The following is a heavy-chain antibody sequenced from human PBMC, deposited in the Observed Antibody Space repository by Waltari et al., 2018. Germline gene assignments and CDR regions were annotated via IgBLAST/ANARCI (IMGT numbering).Heavy chain of an antibody. J-gene: IGHJ6*02. V-gene: IGHV3-23*01. D-gene: IGHD6-13*01. CDR1: GFTFSSYA. CDR2: ISGSGGST. CDR3: AKDRPNSSSWYQVYYYYGMDV. Sequence: EVQLLESGGGLVQPGGSLRLSCAASGFTFSSYAMSWVRQAPGKGLEWVSAISGSGGSTYYADSVKGRFTISRDKSKNTLYLQRNSLRAEDTAVYYCAKDRPNSSSWYQVYYYYGMDVWGQGTTVTVSS.